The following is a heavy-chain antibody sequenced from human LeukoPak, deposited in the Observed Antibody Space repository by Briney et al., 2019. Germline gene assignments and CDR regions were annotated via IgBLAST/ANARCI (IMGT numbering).Heavy chain of an antibody. V-gene: IGHV3-9*01. D-gene: IGHD1-26*01. CDR1: GFTFDEYA. J-gene: IGHJ4*02. CDR2: ITWTGGII. CDR3: AKIVSGSHYSGDY. Sequence: PGGSLRLSCVASGFTFDEYAIHWVRQAPGKGLEWVSGITWTGGIIGYADSVKGRFAISRENAKNSLYLQMSSLRAEDTALYYCAKIVSGSHYSGDYWGQGALVIVSS.